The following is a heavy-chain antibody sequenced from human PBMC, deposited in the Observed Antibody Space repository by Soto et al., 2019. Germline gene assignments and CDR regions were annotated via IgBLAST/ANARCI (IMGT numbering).Heavy chain of an antibody. J-gene: IGHJ6*03. CDR2: IYPGDSDT. CDR1: GYSFTSYW. CDR3: ARLGLSDYYDFWSGYYRDYYYYYYMDV. V-gene: IGHV5-51*01. Sequence: GESLKISCKGSGYSFTSYWIGWVRQMPGKGLEWMGIIYPGDSDTRYSPSFQGQVTISADKSISTAYLQWSSLKASETAMSYCARLGLSDYYDFWSGYYRDYYYYYYMDVWGKGTTVTVSS. D-gene: IGHD3-3*01.